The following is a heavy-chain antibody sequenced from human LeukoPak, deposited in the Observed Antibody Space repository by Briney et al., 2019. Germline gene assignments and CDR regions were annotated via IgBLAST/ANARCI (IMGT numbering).Heavy chain of an antibody. CDR3: ARVFSLYDSSGYYETFDY. CDR1: GGSFSGYY. V-gene: IGHV4-34*01. J-gene: IGHJ4*02. Sequence: SETLSLTCAGYGGSFSGYYWSWIRQPPGKGLEWIGEINHSGSTNYNPSLKSRVTISVDTSKNQFSLKLSSVTAADTAVYYCARVFSLYDSSGYYETFDYWGQGTLVTVSS. CDR2: INHSGST. D-gene: IGHD3-22*01.